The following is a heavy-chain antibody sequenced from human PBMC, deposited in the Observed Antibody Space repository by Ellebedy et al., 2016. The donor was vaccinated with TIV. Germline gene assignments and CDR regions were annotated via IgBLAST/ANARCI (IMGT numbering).Heavy chain of an antibody. D-gene: IGHD5-18*01. CDR2: IKSDASEK. V-gene: IGHV3-7*02. J-gene: IGHJ4*02. Sequence: GGSLRLSXAASGFTFSSYWMSWVRQAPGKGLEWLTNIKSDASEKYYIDSLQGRFIISRDNARKTLYLQMNSLRADDTAVYYCAALDTALAPVGSGGYWGQGTLVTVSS. CDR1: GFTFSSYW. CDR3: AALDTALAPVGSGGY.